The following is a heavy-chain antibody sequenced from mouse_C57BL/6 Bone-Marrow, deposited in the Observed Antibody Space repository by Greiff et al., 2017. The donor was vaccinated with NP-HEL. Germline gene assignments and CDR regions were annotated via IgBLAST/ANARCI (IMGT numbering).Heavy chain of an antibody. CDR1: GFTFSSYT. CDR3: ARQRGLRRGFDY. Sequence: EVQVVESGGGLVKPGGSLKLSCAASGFTFSSYTMSWVRQTPEKRLEWVATISGGGGNTYYPDSVKGRFTISRDNAKNTLYLQMSSLRSEDTALYYCARQRGLRRGFDYWGQGTTLTVSS. J-gene: IGHJ2*01. CDR2: ISGGGGNT. D-gene: IGHD1-2*01. V-gene: IGHV5-9*01.